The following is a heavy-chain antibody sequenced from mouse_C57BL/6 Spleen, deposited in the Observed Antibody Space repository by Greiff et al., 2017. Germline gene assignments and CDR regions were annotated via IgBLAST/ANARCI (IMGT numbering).Heavy chain of an antibody. J-gene: IGHJ2*01. D-gene: IGHD4-1*01. Sequence: QVTLKVSGPGILQPSQTLSLTCSFSGFSLSTSGMGVSWIRQPSGKGLEWLAHIYWDDDKRYNPSLKSRLTISKDTSINQVFLKITSVDSADTATYYCARGLGGDFDYWGQGTTLTVSS. CDR2: IYWDDDK. V-gene: IGHV8-12*01. CDR1: GFSLSTSGMG. CDR3: ARGLGGDFDY.